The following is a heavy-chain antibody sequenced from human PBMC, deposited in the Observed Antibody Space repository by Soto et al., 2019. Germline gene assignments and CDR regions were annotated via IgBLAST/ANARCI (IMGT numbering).Heavy chain of an antibody. Sequence: PSETLSLTYTVSGGSVSSGSYYWSWIRQPPGKGLEWIGYIYYSGSTNYNPSLKSRVTISVDTSKNQFSLKLSSVTAADTAVYYCARSTTVTNLIDYWGQGTLVTVSS. CDR3: ARSTTVTNLIDY. J-gene: IGHJ4*02. CDR2: IYYSGST. D-gene: IGHD4-17*01. CDR1: GGSVSSGSYY. V-gene: IGHV4-61*01.